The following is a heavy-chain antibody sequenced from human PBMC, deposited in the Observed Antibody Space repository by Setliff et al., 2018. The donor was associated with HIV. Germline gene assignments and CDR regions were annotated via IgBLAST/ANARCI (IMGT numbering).Heavy chain of an antibody. J-gene: IGHJ1*01. CDR1: GYSISSGYY. V-gene: IGHV4-38-2*01. CDR3: VKAAPGSIPGFPEYFHH. D-gene: IGHD6-13*01. CDR2: IFHSGST. Sequence: PSETLSLTCAVSGYSISSGYYWGWIRQPPGKGLECIGSIFHSGSTYYSPSLKSRVTISVDTSKNQFSLQLNSVTAADTAVYYCVKAAPGSIPGFPEYFHHWGQGTLVTVSS.